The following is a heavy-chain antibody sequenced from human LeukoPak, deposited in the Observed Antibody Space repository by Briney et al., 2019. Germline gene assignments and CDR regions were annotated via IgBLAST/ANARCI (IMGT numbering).Heavy chain of an antibody. Sequence: ASVKVSCKASGYTFTVYYMHWVRQAPGQGLEWMGWINPNSGGTNYAQKFQGRVTMTRDTSISTAYMELSRLRSDDTAVYYCARVGRITMVRGAPGYFDYWGQGTLVTVSS. CDR3: ARVGRITMVRGAPGYFDY. CDR1: GYTFTVYY. CDR2: INPNSGGT. J-gene: IGHJ4*02. D-gene: IGHD3-10*01. V-gene: IGHV1-2*02.